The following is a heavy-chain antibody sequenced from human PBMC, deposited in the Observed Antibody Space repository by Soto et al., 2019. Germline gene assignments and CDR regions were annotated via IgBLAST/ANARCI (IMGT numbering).Heavy chain of an antibody. Sequence: QVQLVQSGAEVKKPGSSVKVSCKASGGTFSSYTISWVRQAPGQGLEWMGRIIPILGIANYAQKFQGRVTITADKSTSTAYMELSSLRSEDTAVYYCARDATMVRCEKEIWGQGTLVTVSS. CDR2: IIPILGIA. J-gene: IGHJ4*02. V-gene: IGHV1-69*08. CDR1: GGTFSSYT. D-gene: IGHD3-10*01. CDR3: ARDATMVRCEKEI.